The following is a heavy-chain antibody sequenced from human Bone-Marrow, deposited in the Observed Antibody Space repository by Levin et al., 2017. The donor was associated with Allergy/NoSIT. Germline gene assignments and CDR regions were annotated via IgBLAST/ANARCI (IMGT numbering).Heavy chain of an antibody. CDR2: VHSSGST. V-gene: IGHV4-59*11. CDR1: GGSISRHY. J-gene: IGHJ5*02. Sequence: PSETLSLTCTVSGGSISRHYWSWIRQPPGRGLEWIGFVHSSGSTKYNPSLKSRVTLSVDTSKNQFSLKLNSATAADTAVYYCARGFGQWLVFPGWLDPWGQGTLVTVSS. D-gene: IGHD6-19*01. CDR3: ARGFGQWLVFPGWLDP.